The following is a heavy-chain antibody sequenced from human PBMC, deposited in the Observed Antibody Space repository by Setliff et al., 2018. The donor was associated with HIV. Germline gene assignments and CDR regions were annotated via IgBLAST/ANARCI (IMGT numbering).Heavy chain of an antibody. CDR1: GASLSGYY. Sequence: SETLSLTCAVYGASLSGYYWSWIRQPPGKGLEWIGEINYSGSTNYNPSLKSRVTVSVDTSKNQFSLRLRSVTAADTAVYYCARGRKYDILTGSTHDYGMDVWGQGTTVTVSS. CDR2: INYSGST. CDR3: ARGRKYDILTGSTHDYGMDV. J-gene: IGHJ6*01. D-gene: IGHD3-9*01. V-gene: IGHV4-34*01.